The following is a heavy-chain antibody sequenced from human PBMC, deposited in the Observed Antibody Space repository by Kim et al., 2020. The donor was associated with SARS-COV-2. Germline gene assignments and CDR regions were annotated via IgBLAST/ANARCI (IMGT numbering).Heavy chain of an antibody. CDR1: GFTFSSYA. J-gene: IGHJ3*02. V-gene: IGHV3-23*01. Sequence: GGSLRLSCAASGFTFSSYAMSWVRQAPGKGLEWVSAISGSGGSTYYADSVKGRFTISRDNSKNTLYLQMNSLRAEDTAVYYCAKDQILWFGELLYYGAFDIWGQGTMVTVSS. CDR2: ISGSGGST. CDR3: AKDQILWFGELLYYGAFDI. D-gene: IGHD3-10*01.